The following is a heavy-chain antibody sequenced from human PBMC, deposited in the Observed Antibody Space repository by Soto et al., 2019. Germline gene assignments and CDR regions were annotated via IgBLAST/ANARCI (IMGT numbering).Heavy chain of an antibody. Sequence: EVQLLESGGGLVQPGGSLRLSCAASGFTFSSYAMSWVRQTPGKGLEWVSAISGSGGRTYYADSVKGRFTISKDNTKNTLYLQMDSLRVEDTAVYYCAKLSDYGDFDYWGQGTLVTVSS. D-gene: IGHD4-17*01. CDR1: GFTFSSYA. CDR3: AKLSDYGDFDY. CDR2: ISGSGGRT. J-gene: IGHJ4*02. V-gene: IGHV3-23*01.